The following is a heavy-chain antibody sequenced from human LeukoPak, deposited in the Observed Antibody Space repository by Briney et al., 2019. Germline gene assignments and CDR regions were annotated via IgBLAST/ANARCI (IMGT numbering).Heavy chain of an antibody. CDR1: GGSISSYY. CDR3: AREMYDFWSGSPMDV. CDR2: IYYSGST. Sequence: PSETLSLTCTVSGGSISSYYWSWIRQPPGKGLEWIGYIYYSGSTNYNPSLKSRVTISVDTSKNQFSLKLSSVTAADTAVYYCAREMYDFWSGSPMDVWGKGTTVTVSS. V-gene: IGHV4-59*01. D-gene: IGHD3-3*01. J-gene: IGHJ6*03.